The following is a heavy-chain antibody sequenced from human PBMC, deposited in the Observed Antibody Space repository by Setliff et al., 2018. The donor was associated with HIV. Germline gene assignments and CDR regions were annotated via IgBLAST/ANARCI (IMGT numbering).Heavy chain of an antibody. CDR1: GGSISSGSYF. Sequence: SETLSLTCTVSGGSISSGSYFWSWIRQPAGKGLEWIGHIYTSGSTNYNPSLKSRVTISVDTSQNQFSLKLSSVTAADTAVYYCARGVSYYDSSGYYNPSADAFDIWGQGTMVTVSS. V-gene: IGHV4-61*09. CDR2: IYTSGST. J-gene: IGHJ3*02. D-gene: IGHD3-22*01. CDR3: ARGVSYYDSSGYYNPSADAFDI.